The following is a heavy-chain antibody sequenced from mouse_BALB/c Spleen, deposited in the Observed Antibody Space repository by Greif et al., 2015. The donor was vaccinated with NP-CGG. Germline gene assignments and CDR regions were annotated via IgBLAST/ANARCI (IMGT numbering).Heavy chain of an antibody. V-gene: IGHV1-15*01. J-gene: IGHJ2*01. CDR3: TSCNYFDY. CDR2: IDPETGGT. CDR1: GYTFTDYE. Sequence: QVQLQQSGAELVRPGASVTLSCKASGYTFTDYEMHWVKQTPVHGLEWIGAIDPETGGTAYNQKFKGKATLTADKSSSTADMELRSRTSEDSAGYYCTSCNYFDYWGQGTTLTVSS.